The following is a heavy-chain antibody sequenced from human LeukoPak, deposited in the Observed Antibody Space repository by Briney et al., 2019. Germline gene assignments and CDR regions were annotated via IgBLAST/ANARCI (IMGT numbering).Heavy chain of an antibody. CDR1: GFTFSSYW. V-gene: IGHV3-7*05. CDR3: ARDRGYSTFDI. Sequence: GGSLRLSCAASGFTFSSYWTAWVRQAPGKGLEWVANIEQDGSEKNYVDSVKGRFTISRDNAKNSLCLQMSSLRAEDTAVYYCARDRGYSTFDIWAKEQWSPSLQ. D-gene: IGHD5-18*01. CDR2: IEQDGSEK. J-gene: IGHJ3*02.